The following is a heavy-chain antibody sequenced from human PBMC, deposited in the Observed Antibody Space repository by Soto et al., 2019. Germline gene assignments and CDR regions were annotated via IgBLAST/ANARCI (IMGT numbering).Heavy chain of an antibody. CDR1: GGSFSGYY. D-gene: IGHD1-26*01. CDR2: INHSGST. CDR3: ASDNGSYRREYYFDY. Sequence: SETLSLTCAVYGGSFSGYYWSWIRQPPGKGLEWIGEINHSGSTNYNPSLKSRVTISVDTSKNQFSLKLSSVTAADTAVYYCASDNGSYRREYYFDYWGQGTLVT. J-gene: IGHJ4*02. V-gene: IGHV4-34*01.